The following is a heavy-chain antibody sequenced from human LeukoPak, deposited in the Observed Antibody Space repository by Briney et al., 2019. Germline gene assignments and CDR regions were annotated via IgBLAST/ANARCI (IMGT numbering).Heavy chain of an antibody. D-gene: IGHD3-3*01. CDR3: ARTYYDFWSGCSLFDY. CDR2: IKQDGSEK. V-gene: IGHV3-7*01. J-gene: IGHJ4*02. CDR1: GFTFSSYW. Sequence: GGSLRLSCAASGFTFSSYWMSWVRQAPGKGLEWVANIKQDGSEKYYVDSVKGRFTISRDNAKNSLYLQMNSLRAEDTAVYYCARTYYDFWSGCSLFDYWGQGTLVTVSS.